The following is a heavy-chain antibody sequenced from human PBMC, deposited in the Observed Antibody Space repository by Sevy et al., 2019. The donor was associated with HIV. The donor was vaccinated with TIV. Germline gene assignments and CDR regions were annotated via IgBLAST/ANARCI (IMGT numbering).Heavy chain of an antibody. J-gene: IGHJ4*02. CDR3: AKGGPNSGYDYYFDY. Sequence: GGSLRLSCAASGFTFSNYAMHGVRQAPGKGLAWVALLWYDGSKIFYADSVKGRFTISRDNSKSTLYLQMNSLRAEDTALYHCAKGGPNSGYDYYFDYWGQGTLVTVSS. CDR1: GFTFSNYA. CDR2: LWYDGSKI. D-gene: IGHD5-12*01. V-gene: IGHV3-33*06.